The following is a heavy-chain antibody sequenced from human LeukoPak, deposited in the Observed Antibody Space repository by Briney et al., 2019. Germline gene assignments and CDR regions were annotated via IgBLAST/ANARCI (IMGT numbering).Heavy chain of an antibody. Sequence: GGSLRLSCAASGFTFSSYEMIWVRQAPGKGLEWVSYISSSGTTIYYADSVKGRFTISRDNAKNSLYLQMNSLRADDTAVYYCAREGIAAAGDFDHWGQGSLVTVSS. V-gene: IGHV3-48*03. J-gene: IGHJ4*02. CDR1: GFTFSSYE. CDR2: ISSSGTTI. CDR3: AREGIAAAGDFDH. D-gene: IGHD6-13*01.